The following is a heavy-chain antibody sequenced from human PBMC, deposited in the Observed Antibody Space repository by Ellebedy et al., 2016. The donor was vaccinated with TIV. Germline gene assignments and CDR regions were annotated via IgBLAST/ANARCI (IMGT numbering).Heavy chain of an antibody. D-gene: IGHD1-14*01. CDR1: GDSISRSSAY. J-gene: IGHJ6*03. Sequence: SETLSLTXTVSGDSISRSSAYWVWIRQPPGKGLEWIGTISNRDRTDYNPSLKSRVFILVDASKNQFFLKLTSVTAADTAVYYCATFNQYYTYLGVWGKGTTVTVSS. CDR3: ATFNQYYTYLGV. CDR2: ISNRDRT. V-gene: IGHV4-39*01.